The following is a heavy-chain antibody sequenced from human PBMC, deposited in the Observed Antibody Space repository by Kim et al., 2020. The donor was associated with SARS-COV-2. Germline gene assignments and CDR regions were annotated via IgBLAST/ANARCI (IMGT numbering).Heavy chain of an antibody. J-gene: IGHJ4*02. CDR1: GGTFSSYA. V-gene: IGHV1-69*13. CDR3: TGYDSSGYYFDY. CDR2: IIPIFGTA. D-gene: IGHD3-22*01. Sequence: SVKVSCRASGGTFSSYAISWVRQAPGQGLEWMGGIIPIFGTANYAQKFQGRVTITADESTSTAYMELSSLRSEDTAVYYCTGYDSSGYYFDYWGQGTLVTVSS.